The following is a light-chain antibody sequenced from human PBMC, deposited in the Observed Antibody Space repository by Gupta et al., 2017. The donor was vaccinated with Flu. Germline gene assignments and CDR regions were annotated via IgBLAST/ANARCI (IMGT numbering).Light chain of an antibody. J-gene: IGKJ5*01. CDR3: QQRGVWPPIT. Sequence: RVTLSCSASQSVIDNIAWYQQKPGQSPTLLIYDASTRATGIPARFSGSGSGTDFTLTINALEPEDFAVYYCQQRGVWPPITFGQGTRLDIK. CDR1: QSVIDN. V-gene: IGKV3-11*01. CDR2: DAS.